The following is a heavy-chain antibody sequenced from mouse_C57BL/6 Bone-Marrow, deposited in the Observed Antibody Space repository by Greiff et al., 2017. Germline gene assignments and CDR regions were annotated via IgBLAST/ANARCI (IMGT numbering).Heavy chain of an antibody. J-gene: IGHJ2*01. CDR3: ARDPRWLLLDY. Sequence: DVKLVESGGGLVKPGGSLKLSCAASGFTFSSYAMSWVRQTPGKRLEWVATISDGGSYTYYPDNVKGRFTISRDNAKNNLYLQMSHLKSEDTAMYYCARDPRWLLLDYWGQGTTLTVSS. D-gene: IGHD2-3*01. CDR1: GFTFSSYA. V-gene: IGHV5-4*01. CDR2: ISDGGSYT.